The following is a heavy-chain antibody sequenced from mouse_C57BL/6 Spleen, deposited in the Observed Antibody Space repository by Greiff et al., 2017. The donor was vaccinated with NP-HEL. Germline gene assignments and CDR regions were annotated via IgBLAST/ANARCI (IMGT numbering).Heavy chain of an antibody. Sequence: EVQLQQSGPVLVKPGASVKMSCKASGYTFTDYYMNWVKQSHGKSLEWIGVINPYNGGTSYNQKFKGKATLTVDKSSSTAYMELNSLTSEDSAVYYCARGPYYSNYEAMDYWGQGTSVTVSS. D-gene: IGHD2-5*01. J-gene: IGHJ4*01. CDR1: GYTFTDYY. V-gene: IGHV1-19*01. CDR2: INPYNGGT. CDR3: ARGPYYSNYEAMDY.